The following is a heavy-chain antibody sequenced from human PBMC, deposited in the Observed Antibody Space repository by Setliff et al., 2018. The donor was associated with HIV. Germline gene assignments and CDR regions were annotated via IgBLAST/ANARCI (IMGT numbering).Heavy chain of an antibody. D-gene: IGHD6-6*01. CDR3: ARHDTEYSSYPIDY. Sequence: SETLSLTCTVSGGSISSSIYYWVWIRQPPGKGLEWIWFIYYSGSPYYYGGSTYYNPSLKSRVTISVDTSKNQLSLTLSSVTAADTAVYYCARHDTEYSSYPIDYWGQGNLVTVSS. V-gene: IGHV4-39*01. CDR1: GGSISSSIYY. CDR2: IYYSGSPYYYGGST. J-gene: IGHJ4*02.